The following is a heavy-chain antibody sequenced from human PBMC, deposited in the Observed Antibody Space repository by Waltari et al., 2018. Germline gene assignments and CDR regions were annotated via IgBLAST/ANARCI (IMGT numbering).Heavy chain of an antibody. D-gene: IGHD3-3*01. CDR3: AREYYDFWSGFKPSSVDY. J-gene: IGHJ4*02. Sequence: EVQLVESGGGLVQPGGSLRLSCAASGFTFSSYWMSWVRQAPGKGLEWVANLKQDGSEKVYGDSGKGRFTIARDNAKNSLYLQRNSLRAEDTAVYYCAREYYDFWSGFKPSSVDYWGQGTLVTVAS. CDR1: GFTFSSYW. CDR2: LKQDGSEK. V-gene: IGHV3-7*01.